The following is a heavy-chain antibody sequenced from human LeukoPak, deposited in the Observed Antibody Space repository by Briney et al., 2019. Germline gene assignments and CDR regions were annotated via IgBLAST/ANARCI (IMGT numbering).Heavy chain of an antibody. J-gene: IGHJ4*02. V-gene: IGHV3-21*01. CDR3: AREEAVAGSYYFDY. Sequence: PGGSLRLSCAASGFTFSSYAMHWGRQAPGKGVEWVSSITSYSSYIYYADSVKGRFTISRDNAKNSLYLQMNSLRAEDTAVYYCAREEAVAGSYYFDYWGQGTLVTVSS. CDR2: ITSYSSYI. CDR1: GFTFSSYA. D-gene: IGHD6-19*01.